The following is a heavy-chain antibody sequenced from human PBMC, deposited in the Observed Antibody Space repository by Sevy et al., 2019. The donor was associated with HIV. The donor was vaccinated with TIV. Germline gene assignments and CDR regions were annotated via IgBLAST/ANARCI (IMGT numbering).Heavy chain of an antibody. J-gene: IGHJ6*02. CDR2: ISSRSTFT. CDR1: GFTFKDDF. Sequence: GGSLRLSCVGSGFTFKDDFMTWVRQAPGKGLEWVSSISSRSTFTYYADSVKGRFTISRDNAQNSMFLQMNSVRPEDTAVYYCARDRDDYDSGRRHPYYYYHGMDVWGQGTTVTVSS. D-gene: IGHD3-10*01. V-gene: IGHV3-21*01. CDR3: ARDRDDYDSGRRHPYYYYHGMDV.